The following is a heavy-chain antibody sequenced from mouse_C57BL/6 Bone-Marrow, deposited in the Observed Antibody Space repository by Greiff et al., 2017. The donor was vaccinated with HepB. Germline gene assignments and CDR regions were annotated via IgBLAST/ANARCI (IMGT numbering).Heavy chain of an antibody. CDR3: ARYHGYYWWYFDV. J-gene: IGHJ1*03. CDR2: IHPNSGST. D-gene: IGHD2-3*01. Sequence: QVQLQQPGAELVMPGASVKLSCKASGYTFTSYWMHWVKQRPGQGLEWIGMIHPNSGSTNYNEKFKSKATLTVDKSSSTAYMQLSSLTSEDSAVYYCARYHGYYWWYFDVWGTGTTVTVSS. CDR1: GYTFTSYW. V-gene: IGHV1-64*01.